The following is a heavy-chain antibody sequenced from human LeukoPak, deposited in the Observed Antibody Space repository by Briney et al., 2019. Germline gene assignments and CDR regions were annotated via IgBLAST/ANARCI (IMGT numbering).Heavy chain of an antibody. V-gene: IGHV4-34*01. D-gene: IGHD3-22*01. CDR2: INHSGST. CDR1: GGSFSGYY. Sequence: SETLSLTCAVYGGSFSGYYWSWIRQPPGKGLEWIGEINHSGSTNYNPSLKSRVTISVDTSKNQFSLKLSSVTAADTAVYYCARASSGYSWFDYWGQGTLVTVSS. J-gene: IGHJ4*02. CDR3: ARASSGYSWFDY.